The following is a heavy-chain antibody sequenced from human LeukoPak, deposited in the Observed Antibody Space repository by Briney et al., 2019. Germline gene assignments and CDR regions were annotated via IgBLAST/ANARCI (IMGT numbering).Heavy chain of an antibody. V-gene: IGHV4-34*01. CDR2: IHHSVST. CDR1: GGSLSGYY. CDR3: ARDRLQLQS. J-gene: IGHJ5*02. Sequence: SETLSLTCAVYGGSLSGYYWSWIRQPPGKGLEWIGSIHHSVSTYYNPSLNSRISISIDTSKNKFSLKLSSVTAADTAVYYCARDRLQLQSWGQGTLVTVSS. D-gene: IGHD5-24*01.